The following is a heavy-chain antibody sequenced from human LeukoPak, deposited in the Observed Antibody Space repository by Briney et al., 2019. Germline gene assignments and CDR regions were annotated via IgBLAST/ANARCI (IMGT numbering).Heavy chain of an antibody. D-gene: IGHD3-22*01. Sequence: SETLSLTCTVSGGSISSGDYYWSWIRQPPGKGLEWIGYIYYSGSTYYNPSLKSRVTISVDTSKNQFSLKLSSVTAADTAVYYCARGRDHYDSSGYYDAFDIWGQGTMVTVSS. CDR2: IYYSGST. J-gene: IGHJ3*02. CDR3: ARGRDHYDSSGYYDAFDI. CDR1: GGSISSGDYY. V-gene: IGHV4-30-4*01.